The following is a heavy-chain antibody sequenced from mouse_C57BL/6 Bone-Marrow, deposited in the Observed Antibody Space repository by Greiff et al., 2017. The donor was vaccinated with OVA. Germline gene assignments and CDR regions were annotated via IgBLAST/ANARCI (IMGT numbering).Heavy chain of an antibody. CDR2: IYPGNSDT. CDR3: TRYCYGSSYDY. V-gene: IGHV1-5*01. Sequence: VQLKESGTVLARPGASVKMSCKTSGYTFTSYWMHWVKQRPGQGLEWIGAIYPGNSDTRYNQKFKGKAKLTAVTSASSAYMKLSSLTNEVSAVYFCTRYCYGSSYDYWGQGTTLTVSS. J-gene: IGHJ2*01. CDR1: GYTFTSYW. D-gene: IGHD1-1*01.